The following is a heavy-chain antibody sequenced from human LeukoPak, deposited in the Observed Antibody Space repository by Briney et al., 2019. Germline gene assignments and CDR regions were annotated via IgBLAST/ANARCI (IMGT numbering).Heavy chain of an antibody. CDR1: GVSISSHY. D-gene: IGHD3-3*01. CDR2: IYYSWST. CDR3: ARGLLGWLPTAWLDT. V-gene: IGHV4-59*11. J-gene: IGHJ5*02. Sequence: PSDTLSLTCTVSGVSISSHYWNWIRQPPGKGLEWIGYIYYSWSTNYNLSLKSRVTISIDTSTSKCPLWLRSVTAADTVMYYCARGLLGWLPTAWLDTWGQGTLVTVSS.